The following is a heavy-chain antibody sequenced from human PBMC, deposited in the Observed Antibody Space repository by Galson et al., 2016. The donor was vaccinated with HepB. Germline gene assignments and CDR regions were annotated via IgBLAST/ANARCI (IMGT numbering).Heavy chain of an antibody. CDR1: GGSISSSNYY. V-gene: IGHV4-39*01. Sequence: ETLSLTCIVSGGSISSSNYYWVWIRQPPGKEPEWIGSVFYSGDTYYNPSLKSRVTMSIDTSNNQFSLRLRSVTAADTAVYYCARWNEAGGARGYFDYWGQGTLVTVSS. D-gene: IGHD1-1*01. CDR3: ARWNEAGGARGYFDY. CDR2: VFYSGDT. J-gene: IGHJ4*02.